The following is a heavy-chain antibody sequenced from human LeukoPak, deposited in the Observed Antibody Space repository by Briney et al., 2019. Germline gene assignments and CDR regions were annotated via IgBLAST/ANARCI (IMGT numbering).Heavy chain of an antibody. CDR1: GGSISSSNW. D-gene: IGHD3-3*01. V-gene: IGHV4-4*02. CDR2: IYHSGST. J-gene: IGHJ1*01. Sequence: PSGTLSLTCAVSGGSISSSNWWSWVRQPLGKGLEWIGEIYHSGSTNYNPSLKSRVTISVDKSKNQFSLKLSSVTAADTAVYYCARGLGFGPGYFQHWGQGTLVTVSS. CDR3: ARGLGFGPGYFQH.